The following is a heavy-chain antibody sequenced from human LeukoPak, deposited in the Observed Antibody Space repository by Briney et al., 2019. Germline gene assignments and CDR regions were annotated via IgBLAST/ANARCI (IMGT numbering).Heavy chain of an antibody. J-gene: IGHJ4*02. CDR2: IYSGGST. CDR3: ARDLRQYSGSYGGY. CDR1: GFTVSSNY. Sequence: GGSLRLSCAASGFTVSSNYMSWVRQAPGKGLEWVSVIYSGGSTYYADSVKGRFTISRDNSKNTLYLQMNSLRAEDTAVYYCARDLRQYSGSYGGYWGQGTLVTVSS. D-gene: IGHD1-26*01. V-gene: IGHV3-66*01.